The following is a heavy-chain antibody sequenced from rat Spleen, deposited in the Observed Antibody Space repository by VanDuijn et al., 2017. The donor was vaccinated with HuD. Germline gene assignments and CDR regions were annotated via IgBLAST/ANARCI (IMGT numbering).Heavy chain of an antibody. CDR1: GFSLTRNA. J-gene: IGHJ3*01. D-gene: IGHD1-12*02. V-gene: IGHV2S12*01. CDR3: IRDHSYWGTYYPGGFAY. Sequence: QVQLKESGPGLVQPSQTLSLTCTVSGFSLTRNAVSWVRQPPGKGLEWIATISTGVNTYYNSALKSRLSISRDTSKSQVFLKMNSLQTEDTAIYFCIRDHSYWGTYYPGGFAYWGQGTLVTVSS. CDR2: ISTGVNT.